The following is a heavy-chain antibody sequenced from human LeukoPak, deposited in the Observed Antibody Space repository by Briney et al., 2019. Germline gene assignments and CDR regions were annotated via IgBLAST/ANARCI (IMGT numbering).Heavy chain of an antibody. CDR2: IHHSGDT. CDR1: GESFRDYY. Sequence: SETLSLTCSVYGESFRDYYWSWLRQPPGKGLEWIGQIHHSGDTAYSPSLKSRVTISVDTSRNQFSLQLTSVTAADTAVYYCARGRSNYRRWGQGTLVTVSS. CDR3: ARGRSNYRR. D-gene: IGHD4-4*01. J-gene: IGHJ4*02. V-gene: IGHV4-34*01.